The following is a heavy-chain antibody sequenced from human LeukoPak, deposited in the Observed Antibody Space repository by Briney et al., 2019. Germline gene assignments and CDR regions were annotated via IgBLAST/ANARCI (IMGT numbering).Heavy chain of an antibody. CDR3: AKPQKIYCSGGSCWCFDY. V-gene: IGHV3-73*01. D-gene: IGHD2-15*01. Sequence: GGSLRLSCAASGFTFSGSAMHWVRQASGKGLEWVGRIRSKANSYATAYAASVKGRFTISRDDSKNTLYLQMNSLRAEDTAVYYCAKPQKIYCSGGSCWCFDYWGQGTLVTVSS. CDR2: IRSKANSYAT. CDR1: GFTFSGSA. J-gene: IGHJ4*02.